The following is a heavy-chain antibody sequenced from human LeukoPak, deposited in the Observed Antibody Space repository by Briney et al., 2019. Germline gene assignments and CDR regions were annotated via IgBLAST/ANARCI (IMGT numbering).Heavy chain of an antibody. V-gene: IGHV1-2*06. CDR2: INPNGGGT. CDR3: ARVPAGYSSSWYTGKFDI. J-gene: IGHJ3*02. D-gene: IGHD6-13*01. Sequence: GASVKVSCKASGYTFTGYYTHWVRQAPGQGLEWMGRINPNGGGTNYAQKFQGRVTMTRDTSISTAYMELSRLRSDDTAVYYRARVPAGYSSSWYTGKFDIWGQGTMVTVSS. CDR1: GYTFTGYY.